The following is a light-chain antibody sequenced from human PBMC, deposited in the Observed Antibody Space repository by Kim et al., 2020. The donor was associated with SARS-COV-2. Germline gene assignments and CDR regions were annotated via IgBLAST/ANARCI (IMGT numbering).Light chain of an antibody. CDR1: SSDVGRNT. CDR2: NYN. V-gene: IGLV1-44*01. J-gene: IGLJ3*02. CDR3: AAWNDRLNAWV. Sequence: ELTQPPSASGTPGQRVTISCSGSSSDVGRNTVNWYQQLPGTAPRLLIYNYNYRPSGVPDRFSAAKSGTSASLAISGLQSEDAADYYCAAWNDRLNAWV.